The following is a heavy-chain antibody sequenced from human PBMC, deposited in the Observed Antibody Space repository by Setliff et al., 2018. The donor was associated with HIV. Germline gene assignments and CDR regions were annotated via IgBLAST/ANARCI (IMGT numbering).Heavy chain of an antibody. CDR1: GASISSVSYY. V-gene: IGHV4-39*01. Sequence: TSGTLSLTCTVSGASISSVSYYWGWIRQPPGKGLEWIGYMYSGGNTYYKPSLTSRVTMSVDSSKNRFYLQLTPVTAADTAVYYCARHRDGGTYPLDYWGQGTLVTVSS. D-gene: IGHD1-26*01. CDR3: ARHRDGGTYPLDY. CDR2: MYSGGNT. J-gene: IGHJ4*02.